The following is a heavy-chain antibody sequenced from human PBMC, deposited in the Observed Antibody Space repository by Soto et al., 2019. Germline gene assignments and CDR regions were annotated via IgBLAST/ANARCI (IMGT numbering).Heavy chain of an antibody. CDR3: ALGIRYYHILYGYFDY. Sequence: EVQLLESGGGLVQPGGSLRLSCAASGFTFSSYAMSWGRQAPGKGLEWVSAITGSGGSTYYADSVKGRCTITRDNSKNTLYLQMNSLRAEDTAVDYCALGIRYYHILYGYFDYWGQGTLVTVSS. CDR1: GFTFSSYA. J-gene: IGHJ4*02. CDR2: ITGSGGST. D-gene: IGHD3-9*01. V-gene: IGHV3-23*01.